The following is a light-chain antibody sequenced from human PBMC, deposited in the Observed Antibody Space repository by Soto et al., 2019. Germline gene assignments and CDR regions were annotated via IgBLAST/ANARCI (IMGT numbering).Light chain of an antibody. Sequence: QSVLTQPTSVSGSPGQSVTISCTGSSSDVGGHDVVSWYQQQPGNAPKLIIYEVSKRPSGVSHRFSGSKSGDTASLTISGLQSEDEADYYCCSFAGSHSPAYAFRTATKVTDL. CDR2: EVS. V-gene: IGLV2-23*02. J-gene: IGLJ1*01. CDR1: SSDVGGHDV. CDR3: CSFAGSHSPAYA.